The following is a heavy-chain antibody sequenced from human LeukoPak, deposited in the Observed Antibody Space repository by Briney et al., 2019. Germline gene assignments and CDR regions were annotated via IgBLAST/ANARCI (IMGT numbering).Heavy chain of an antibody. V-gene: IGHV3-7*01. CDR3: ARDGTNGPNYYYYYGMDV. Sequence: PGGSLRLSCAASGFTFSSYWMSWVRQAPGKGLEWVANIKQDGSEKYYVDSVKGRFTISRDNSKNTLYLQMNSLRAEDTAVYYCARDGTNGPNYYYYYGMDVWGQGTTVTVSS. D-gene: IGHD2-8*01. CDR2: IKQDGSEK. CDR1: GFTFSSYW. J-gene: IGHJ6*02.